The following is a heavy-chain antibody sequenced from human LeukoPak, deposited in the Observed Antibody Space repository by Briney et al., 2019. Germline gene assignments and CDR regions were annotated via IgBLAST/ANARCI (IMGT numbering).Heavy chain of an antibody. V-gene: IGHV3-48*04. D-gene: IGHD4-17*01. CDR3: ARDLGGYGDYGTNFDY. CDR2: ISSSSSTI. Sequence: GGSLRLSCAASGFTFSTYSMNWVRQAPGKGLEWVSYISSSSSTIYYADSVKGRFTISRHNAKRSLYLQMNSLRAEDTAVYYCARDLGGYGDYGTNFDYWGQGTLVTVSS. CDR1: GFTFSTYS. J-gene: IGHJ4*02.